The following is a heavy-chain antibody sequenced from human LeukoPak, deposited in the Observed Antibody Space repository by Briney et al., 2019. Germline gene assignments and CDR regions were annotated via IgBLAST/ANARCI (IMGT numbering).Heavy chain of an antibody. CDR3: TRGRDRYSSSPSGY. V-gene: IGHV3-49*04. D-gene: IGHD6-6*01. CDR2: IRSKAYGGTT. Sequence: GGSLRLSCIASGFTFGDYAMSWVRQAPGKGLEWVGFIRSKAYGGTTEYAASVKGRFTISRDDSKSIAYLQMNSLKTEDTAVYYCTRGRDRYSSSPSGYWGQGTLVTVSS. J-gene: IGHJ4*02. CDR1: GFTFGDYA.